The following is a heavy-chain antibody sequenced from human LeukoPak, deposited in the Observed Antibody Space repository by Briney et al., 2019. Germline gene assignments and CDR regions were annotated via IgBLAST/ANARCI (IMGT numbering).Heavy chain of an antibody. V-gene: IGHV3-15*01. CDR1: GFTFKDAW. CDR2: IKSKVDGGTT. D-gene: IGHD4-11*01. Sequence: KPGGSLRLSCAASGFTFKDAWMNWVRQAPGKGLEWLGRIKSKVDGGTTNYTALVKGRFTISRDDSRNTLYLHMSSLRTEDSALYYCTTRLGDFWGQGTLVTVSS. J-gene: IGHJ4*02. CDR3: TTRLGDF.